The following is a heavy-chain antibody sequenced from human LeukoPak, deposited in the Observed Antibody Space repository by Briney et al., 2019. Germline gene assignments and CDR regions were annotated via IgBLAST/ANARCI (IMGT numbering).Heavy chain of an antibody. V-gene: IGHV3-23*01. Sequence: PGGSLRLSCAASGFTFSSYAMSWVRQAPGKGLEWVSAISGSGGSTYYADSVKGRFTISRDNAKNTLYLQMNSLRAEDTAVYYCAKRSRYCSSTGCSITPFDYWGQGTLVTVSS. CDR1: GFTFSSYA. CDR2: ISGSGGST. CDR3: AKRSRYCSSTGCSITPFDY. J-gene: IGHJ4*02. D-gene: IGHD2-2*01.